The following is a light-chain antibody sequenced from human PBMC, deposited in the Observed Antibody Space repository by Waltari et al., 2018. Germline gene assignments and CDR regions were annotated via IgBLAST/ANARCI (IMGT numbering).Light chain of an antibody. CDR1: QSISDY. V-gene: IGKV1-39*01. J-gene: IGKJ5*01. CDR3: QQNYNFPT. CDR2: AAY. Sequence: DIQMTQSPSPLSAFVGDRVTITCRASQSISDYLNWYQQKPGKAPKLLIYAAYSLQSGVPSRFSGSGSGTDFTLTISSLQPEDFATYYCQQNYNFPTFGQGTRLEIK.